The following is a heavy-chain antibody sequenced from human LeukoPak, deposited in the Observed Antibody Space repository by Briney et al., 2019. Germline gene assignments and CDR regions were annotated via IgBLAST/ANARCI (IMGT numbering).Heavy chain of an antibody. CDR1: GFTFSSYW. CDR2: IKQDGSDK. D-gene: IGHD3-22*01. V-gene: IGHV3-7*04. J-gene: IGHJ4*02. Sequence: GGSLILSCAASGFTFSSYWMSWVRQAPGKGLEWVANIKQDGSDKYYVDSVKGRFTISRDNAKNSLYLQMNSLRAEGTAVYYCARDPYDSSWGLCYFDYWGQGNLVTVSS. CDR3: ARDPYDSSWGLCYFDY.